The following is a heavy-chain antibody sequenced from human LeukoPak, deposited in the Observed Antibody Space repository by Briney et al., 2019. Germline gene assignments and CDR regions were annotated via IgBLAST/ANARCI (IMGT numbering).Heavy chain of an antibody. CDR3: AKGRLSYYYDSSGYYSLFDY. CDR1: GFTFDDYA. J-gene: IGHJ4*02. V-gene: IGHV3-9*01. Sequence: PGGSLRLSCAASGFTFDDYAMHWVRQAPGEGLEWVSGISWNSGSIGYADSVKGRFTISRDNAKNSLYLQMNSLRAEDTALYYCAKGRLSYYYDSSGYYSLFDYWGQGTLVTVSP. D-gene: IGHD3-22*01. CDR2: ISWNSGSI.